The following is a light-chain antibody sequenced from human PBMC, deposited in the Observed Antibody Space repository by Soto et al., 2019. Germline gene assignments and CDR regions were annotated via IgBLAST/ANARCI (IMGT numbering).Light chain of an antibody. CDR3: QQYD. Sequence: ETVCSQSACTLSLSPGARATLSCRTSESISSEYLDWYQQRPGQAPRLLIYGASSRATGVPDRFSGSGSGTDFTLTITGLEPEDFAVYYCQQYDFGGGTKVDI. CDR1: ESISSEY. V-gene: IGKV3-20*01. J-gene: IGKJ4*01. CDR2: GAS.